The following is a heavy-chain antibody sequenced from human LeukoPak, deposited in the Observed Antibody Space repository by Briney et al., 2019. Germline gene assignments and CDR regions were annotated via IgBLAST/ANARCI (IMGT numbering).Heavy chain of an antibody. D-gene: IGHD5-12*01. CDR2: ISGSGGST. Sequence: GGSLRLSCAASGFTFSSYWMHWVRQAPGKGLEWVSAISGSGGSTYYADSVKGRFTISRDNSKNTLYLQMNSLRAEDTAVYYCAKDQKWLRLNWFDPWGQGTLVTVSS. J-gene: IGHJ5*02. CDR1: GFTFSSYW. CDR3: AKDQKWLRLNWFDP. V-gene: IGHV3-23*01.